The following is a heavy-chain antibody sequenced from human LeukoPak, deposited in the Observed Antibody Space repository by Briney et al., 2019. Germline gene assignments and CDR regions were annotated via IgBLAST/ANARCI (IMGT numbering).Heavy chain of an antibody. CDR1: GGTFISYA. V-gene: IGHV1-69*01. Sequence: SVKVSCKASGGTFISYAISWVRQAPGQGLERMGGIIPIFGTANYAQKFQGRVTITADESTSTAYMELSSLRSEDTAVYYCATRAVADDSLFDYWGQGTLVTVSS. CDR2: IIPIFGTA. J-gene: IGHJ4*02. D-gene: IGHD6-19*01. CDR3: ATRAVADDSLFDY.